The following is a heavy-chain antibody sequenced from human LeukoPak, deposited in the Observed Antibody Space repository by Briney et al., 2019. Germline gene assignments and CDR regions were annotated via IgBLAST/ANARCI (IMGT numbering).Heavy chain of an antibody. Sequence: SVKVSCKASGGTFSTYAINWVRQAPGQGLEWMGGITPNFGTANYAQKFQGRVTITTDESTSTAYMELSSLRSEDTAVYYCARVFARSGEISGSYYYYWGQGTLVTVSS. V-gene: IGHV1-69*05. D-gene: IGHD1-26*01. CDR2: ITPNFGTA. CDR1: GGTFSTYA. J-gene: IGHJ4*02. CDR3: ARVFARSGEISGSYYYY.